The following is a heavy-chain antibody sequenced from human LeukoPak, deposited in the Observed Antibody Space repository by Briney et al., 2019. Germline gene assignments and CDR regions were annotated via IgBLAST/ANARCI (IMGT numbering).Heavy chain of an antibody. D-gene: IGHD7-27*01. J-gene: IGHJ6*03. CDR2: IIPIFGTA. Sequence: GASVKVSCKASGGTFSSYAISWVRQAPGQGLEWMGGIIPIFGTANHAQKFQGRVTITTDESTSTAYMELSSLRSEDTAVYYCARGTLTGESWYYYYMDVWGKGTTVTVSS. V-gene: IGHV1-69*05. CDR3: ARGTLTGESWYYYYMDV. CDR1: GGTFSSYA.